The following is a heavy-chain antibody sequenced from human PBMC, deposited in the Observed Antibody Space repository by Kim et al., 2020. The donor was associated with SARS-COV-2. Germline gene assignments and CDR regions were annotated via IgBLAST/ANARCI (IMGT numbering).Heavy chain of an antibody. Sequence: TYYGDSAKGRFSIARSNSKCTLSLQMNSLRVEDTAIYFCAIALFGGFEYWGQGTLVTVSS. CDR2: T. D-gene: IGHD2-15*01. CDR3: AIALFGGFEY. V-gene: IGHV3-23*01. J-gene: IGHJ4*02.